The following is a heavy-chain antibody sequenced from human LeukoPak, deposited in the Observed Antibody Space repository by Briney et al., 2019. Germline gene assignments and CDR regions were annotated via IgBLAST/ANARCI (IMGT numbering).Heavy chain of an antibody. J-gene: IGHJ4*02. Sequence: SGGSLRLSCAASGFTFSSYAMSWVRQAPGKGLEWVSAISGSGGSTYYADSVKGRFTISRDNSKNTLYLQMNSLRAEDTAVYYCAKDHYGSGWSLFDYWGQGTLVTVSS. D-gene: IGHD6-19*01. CDR3: AKDHYGSGWSLFDY. CDR1: GFTFSSYA. CDR2: ISGSGGST. V-gene: IGHV3-23*01.